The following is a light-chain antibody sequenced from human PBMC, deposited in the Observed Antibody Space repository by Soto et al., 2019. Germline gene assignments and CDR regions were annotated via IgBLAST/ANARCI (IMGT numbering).Light chain of an antibody. J-gene: IGKJ1*01. V-gene: IGKV3D-15*01. CDR2: GAF. CDR3: QQYHNWPRT. Sequence: EIVMTQSPDTLSASPGERATLSCRASQTVDSNLVWYQQKPGQAPRLLMYGAFTRASGIPARFSGSGSGTEFTLTISSLQSEDFAVYYCQQYHNWPRTFGQGTKVEVK. CDR1: QTVDSN.